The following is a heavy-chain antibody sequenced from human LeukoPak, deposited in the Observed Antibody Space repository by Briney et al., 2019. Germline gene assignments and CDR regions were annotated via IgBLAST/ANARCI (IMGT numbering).Heavy chain of an antibody. D-gene: IGHD5-18*01. Sequence: GGSLRLSCAASGFTFTNYGMHWVRQAPGKGLEWVAFIRCDGYNKYYADSVKGRFTIFRDNSRNTLYVQMNSLRAEDTAVYYCSRERYSYGYNVLYYWGQGTLVTVSS. V-gene: IGHV3-30*02. J-gene: IGHJ4*02. CDR1: GFTFTNYG. CDR2: IRCDGYNK. CDR3: SRERYSYGYNVLYY.